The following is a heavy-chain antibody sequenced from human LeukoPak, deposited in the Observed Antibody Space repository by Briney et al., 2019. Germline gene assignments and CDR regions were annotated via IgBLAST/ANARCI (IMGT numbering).Heavy chain of an antibody. CDR3: AKDKYSSGWYGYFQH. Sequence: PGGSLRLSCAASGFTVSSNYMSWVRQAPGKGLEWVSVIYSGGSTYYADSVKGRFTISRDNSKNTLYLQMNSLRAEDTAVYYCAKDKYSSGWYGYFQHWGQGTLVTVSS. D-gene: IGHD6-19*01. J-gene: IGHJ1*01. V-gene: IGHV3-53*01. CDR1: GFTVSSNY. CDR2: IYSGGST.